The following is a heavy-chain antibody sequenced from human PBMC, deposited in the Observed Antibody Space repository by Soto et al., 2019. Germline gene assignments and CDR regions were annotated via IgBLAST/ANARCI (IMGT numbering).Heavy chain of an antibody. J-gene: IGHJ5*02. V-gene: IGHV4-61*08. D-gene: IGHD3-22*01. Sequence: PSETLSLTCTVSGDSISRGAYYWTWIRQHPLKGLEWIGYISNSGRTNYNPSLKSRVTISVDTSKNQFSLKLSSVTAADTAVYYCARPNWEYYYDSSGYYTGWFDPWGQGTLVTVSS. CDR3: ARPNWEYYYDSSGYYTGWFDP. CDR2: ISNSGRT. CDR1: GDSISRGAYY.